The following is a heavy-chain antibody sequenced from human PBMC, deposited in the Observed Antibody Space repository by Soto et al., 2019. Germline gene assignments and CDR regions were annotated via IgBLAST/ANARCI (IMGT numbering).Heavy chain of an antibody. Sequence: GESLKISCTGVGYSFTSYWIGWVRQMPGKGLEWMGIIYPGDSDTRYSPSFQGQVTISADKSITTAYLQWSSLKASDTAMCYCARGYCTTTICDPWFDPWGQGTLVTVSS. CDR2: IYPGDSDT. CDR1: GYSFTSYW. J-gene: IGHJ5*02. CDR3: ARGYCTTTICDPWFDP. V-gene: IGHV5-51*01. D-gene: IGHD2-2*01.